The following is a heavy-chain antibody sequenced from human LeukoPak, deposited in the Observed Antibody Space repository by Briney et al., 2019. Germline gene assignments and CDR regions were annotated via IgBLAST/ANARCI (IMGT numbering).Heavy chain of an antibody. J-gene: IGHJ4*02. CDR2: IRNKANSYTT. CDR1: GFIFSDHY. D-gene: IGHD2-15*01. Sequence: GGSLRLSCAGSGFIFSDHYIDWVRQAPGKGLEWVGRIRNKANSYTTDYAASVKGRFSISRDDSENSVYLEMNSLKIEDSAVFYCTSGYCSVGSCYSSGGDYWGQGTLVTVSS. CDR3: TSGYCSVGSCYSSGGDY. V-gene: IGHV3-72*01.